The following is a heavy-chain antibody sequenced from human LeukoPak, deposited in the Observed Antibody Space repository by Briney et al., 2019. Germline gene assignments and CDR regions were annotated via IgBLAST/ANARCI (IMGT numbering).Heavy chain of an antibody. J-gene: IGHJ3*02. V-gene: IGHV4-39*07. CDR3: ARDSGVRGVITDAFDI. CDR2: IYYSGST. D-gene: IGHD3-10*01. Sequence: SETLSLTCTVSGGSISSGSYYWGWIRQPPGKGLEWIGSIYYSGSTYYNPSLKSRVTISVDTSKNQFSLKLSSVTAADTAVYYCARDSGVRGVITDAFDIWGQGTMVTVSS. CDR1: GGSISSGSYY.